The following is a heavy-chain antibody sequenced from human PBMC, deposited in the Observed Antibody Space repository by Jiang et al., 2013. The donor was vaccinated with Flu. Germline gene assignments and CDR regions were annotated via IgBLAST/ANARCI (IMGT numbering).Heavy chain of an antibody. CDR3: ARETEWELKTAFDY. J-gene: IGHJ4*02. CDR2: ISYDGSNK. Sequence: QLVESGGGVVQPGRSLRLSCAASGFTFSSYAMHWVRQAPGKGLEWVAVISYDGSNKYYADSVKGRFTISRDNSKNTLYLQMNSLRAEDTAVYYCARETEWELKTAFDYWGQGTLVTVSS. V-gene: IGHV3-30-3*01. CDR1: GFTFSSYA. D-gene: IGHD1-26*01.